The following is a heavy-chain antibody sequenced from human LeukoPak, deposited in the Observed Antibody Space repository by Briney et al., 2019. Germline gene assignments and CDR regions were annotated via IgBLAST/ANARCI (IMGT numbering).Heavy chain of an antibody. CDR1: GGSISSYY. CDR2: IYYSGTT. D-gene: IGHD6-13*01. V-gene: IGHV4-59*01. CDR3: ARASYSSSWFDP. Sequence: PSETLSLTCTVSGGSISSYYWSWIRQPPGKVLEWIGYIYYSGTTNYNPSLKSRVTISVDTSKNQFSLKLSSVTAADTAVYYCARASYSSSWFDPWGQGTLVTVSS. J-gene: IGHJ5*02.